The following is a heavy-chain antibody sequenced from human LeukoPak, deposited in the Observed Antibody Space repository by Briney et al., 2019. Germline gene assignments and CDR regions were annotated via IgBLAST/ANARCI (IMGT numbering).Heavy chain of an antibody. CDR2: IGAYNGDT. CDR3: ARIVTVAIRYYYYYYMDV. CDR1: GYTFPSYG. Sequence: ASVKVSCTASGYTFPSYGISWVRQAPGQGLEWMGWIGAYNGDTNSAQKLQGRVTMTTDTSTSTAYMELTGLRSDDTAVYYCARIVTVAIRYYYYYYMDVWGKGTTVTISS. V-gene: IGHV1-18*04. J-gene: IGHJ6*03. D-gene: IGHD4-17*01.